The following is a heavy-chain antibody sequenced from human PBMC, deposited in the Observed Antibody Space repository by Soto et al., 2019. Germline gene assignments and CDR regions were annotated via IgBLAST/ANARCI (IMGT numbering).Heavy chain of an antibody. CDR2: IYYSGST. D-gene: IGHD5-12*01. CDR3: AGPRVARFDF. CDR1: GGSMSSHY. J-gene: IGHJ4*02. V-gene: IGHV4-59*08. Sequence: SETLSLTCTVSGGSMSSHYWSWIRQPPGKGLEWIGHIYYSGSTNYNPSLNGRVTISVDTSKNRFSLKLTSVTAADTAVYYCAGPRVARFDFWGQGALVTSPQ.